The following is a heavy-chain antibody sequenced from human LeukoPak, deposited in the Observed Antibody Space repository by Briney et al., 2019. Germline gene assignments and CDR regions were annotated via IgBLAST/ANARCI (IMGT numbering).Heavy chain of an antibody. CDR1: GFTFSSYS. D-gene: IGHD3-10*01. J-gene: IGHJ4*02. V-gene: IGHV3-30*04. CDR3: AREGLLPDYYGSGSTFDY. Sequence: GGSLRLSCAASGFTFSSYSMNWVRQAPGKGLEWVAFIFTNSGDIYYADSVKGRFTISRDISKNTLSLQMNSLRAEDTAVYYCAREGLLPDYYGSGSTFDYWGQGTLVTVSS. CDR2: IFTNSGDI.